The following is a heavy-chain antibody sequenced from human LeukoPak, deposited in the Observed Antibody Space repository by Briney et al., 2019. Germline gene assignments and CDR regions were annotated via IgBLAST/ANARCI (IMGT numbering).Heavy chain of an antibody. V-gene: IGHV4-39*01. CDR2: IYYSGST. Sequence: SETLSLTCTVSGGSISSSSYYWGWIRQPPGKGLEWIGSIYYSGSTYYNPSLKSRVTISVDTSKNQFSLKLSSVTAADTAVYYCARHGGEYYYGSGSYYIDYWGQGTLVTVSS. J-gene: IGHJ4*02. D-gene: IGHD3-10*01. CDR3: ARHGGEYYYGSGSYYIDY. CDR1: GGSISSSSYY.